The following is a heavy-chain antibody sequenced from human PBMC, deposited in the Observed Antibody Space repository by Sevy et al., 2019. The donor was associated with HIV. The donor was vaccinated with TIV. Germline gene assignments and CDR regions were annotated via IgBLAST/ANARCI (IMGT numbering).Heavy chain of an antibody. CDR3: ARYWGRDGHSIDY. D-gene: IGHD3-16*01. CDR1: GFIFSNYA. CDR2: IWYDGTDK. J-gene: IGHJ4*02. V-gene: IGHV3-33*01. Sequence: GGSLRLSCATSGFIFSNYAMHWIRQAPGKGLEWLAVIWYDGTDKYYADSVQGRFTISRDNSENTLYLQMNSLRVEDTAVYYCARYWGRDGHSIDYWGQGTLVTVSS.